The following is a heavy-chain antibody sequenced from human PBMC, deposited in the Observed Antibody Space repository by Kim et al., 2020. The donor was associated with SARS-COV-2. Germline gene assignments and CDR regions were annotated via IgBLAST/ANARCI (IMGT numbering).Heavy chain of an antibody. Sequence: SETLSLTCTVSGGSITSYFWSWIRQPPGKRLEWIGYIYKSGDTNYNPSLKSRVTMSIDTSKNQFSLKLTSVTAADSAIYYCAREGPNNWVDPWGQGTLVTVSS. J-gene: IGHJ5*02. CDR2: IYKSGDT. CDR1: GGSITSYF. CDR3: AREGPNNWVDP. V-gene: IGHV4-59*01.